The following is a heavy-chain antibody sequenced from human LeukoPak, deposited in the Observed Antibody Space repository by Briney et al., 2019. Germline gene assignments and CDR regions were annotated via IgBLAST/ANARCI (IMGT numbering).Heavy chain of an antibody. CDR1: GFTFSSYS. J-gene: IGHJ6*03. V-gene: IGHV3-21*01. CDR3: ARALTDQWIQLWDYYYYYYYMDV. Sequence: GGSLRLSCAASGFTFSSYSMNWVRQAPGKGLEWVSSISSSSSYIYYADSVKGRFTISRDNAKNSLYLQMNSLRAEDTAVYYCARALTDQWIQLWDYYYYYYYMDVWGKGTTVTVSS. CDR2: ISSSSSYI. D-gene: IGHD5-18*01.